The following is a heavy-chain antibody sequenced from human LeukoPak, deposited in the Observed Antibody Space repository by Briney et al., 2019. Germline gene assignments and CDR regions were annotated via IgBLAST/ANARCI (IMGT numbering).Heavy chain of an antibody. CDR1: GYSISSGYY. CDR3: ARGGWFDP. V-gene: IGHV4-38-2*02. CDR2: IYHSGRT. J-gene: IGHJ5*02. Sequence: SETLSLTCTVSGYSISSGYYWGWIRQPPGKGLEWIGNIYHSGRTYYNPSLKSRVTISVDTSKNQFSLKLSSVTAADTAVYYCARGGWFDPWGQGTLVTVSS.